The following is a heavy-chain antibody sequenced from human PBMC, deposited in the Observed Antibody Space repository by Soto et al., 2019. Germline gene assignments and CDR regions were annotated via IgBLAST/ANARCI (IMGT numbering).Heavy chain of an antibody. CDR1: GGSISSYY. CDR3: ARDREEHVFRTRGYCSGGSCSTYYYYYGMDV. CDR2: IYYSGST. D-gene: IGHD2-15*01. V-gene: IGHV4-59*01. J-gene: IGHJ6*02. Sequence: PSETLSLSCTVSGGSISSYYWSWIRQPSGKGLEWIGYIYYSGSTNYNPSLKSRVTISVGTSKNQFSLKLSSVTAADTAVYYCARDREEHVFRTRGYCSGGSCSTYYYYYGMDVWGQGTTVTVSS.